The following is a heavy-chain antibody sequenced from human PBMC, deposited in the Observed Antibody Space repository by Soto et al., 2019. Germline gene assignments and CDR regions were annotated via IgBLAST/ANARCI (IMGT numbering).Heavy chain of an antibody. V-gene: IGHV3-33*01. CDR2: IWYDGSNK. J-gene: IGHJ6*02. Sequence: QVQLVESGGGVVQPGRSLRLSCAASGFTFSSYGMHWVRQAPGKGLEWVAVIWYDGSNKYYADSVKGRFTISRDNSKNTLYLQMNSLRAEDTAVYYCARDGPHYGDYVTYYYGMDVWGQGTTVTVSS. D-gene: IGHD4-17*01. CDR3: ARDGPHYGDYVTYYYGMDV. CDR1: GFTFSSYG.